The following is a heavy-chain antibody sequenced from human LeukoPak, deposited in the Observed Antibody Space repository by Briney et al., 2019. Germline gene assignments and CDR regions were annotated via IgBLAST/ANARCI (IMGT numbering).Heavy chain of an antibody. D-gene: IGHD3-9*01. Sequence: SETLSLTCAVYGGSFSGYYWSWIRQPPGKGLEWIGSIYYSGSTYYNPSLKSRVTISVDTSKNQFSLKLSSVTAADTAVYYCARQDILTGYGYFDYWGQGTLVTVSS. V-gene: IGHV4-34*01. CDR3: ARQDILTGYGYFDY. CDR1: GGSFSGYY. J-gene: IGHJ4*02. CDR2: IYYSGST.